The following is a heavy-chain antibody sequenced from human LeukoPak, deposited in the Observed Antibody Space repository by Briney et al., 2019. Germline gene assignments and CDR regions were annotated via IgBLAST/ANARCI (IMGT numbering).Heavy chain of an antibody. Sequence: GGSLRLSCAASGFTFSNYAMSWVRQAPGKGLEWVSGISGSGDSTYYADSVKGRSIISRDNSNNTLYLRLSSLRAEDTAVYYCARDARRPAIWGQGTMVTVSS. CDR2: ISGSGDST. V-gene: IGHV3-23*01. CDR3: ARDARRPAI. CDR1: GFTFSNYA. J-gene: IGHJ3*02.